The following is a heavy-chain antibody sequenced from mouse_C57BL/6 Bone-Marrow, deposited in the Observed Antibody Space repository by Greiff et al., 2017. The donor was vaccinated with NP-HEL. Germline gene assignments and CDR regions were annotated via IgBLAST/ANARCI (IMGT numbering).Heavy chain of an antibody. Sequence: VQLQQSVAELVRPGASVKLSCTASGFNIKNTYMHWVKQRPEQGLEWIGRIDPANGNTKFAPKFQGKAPITADTSSNTAYLQLSSLTSEDTAIYYCASKLLLRYGYFDVWGTGTTVTVSS. J-gene: IGHJ1*03. V-gene: IGHV14-3*01. CDR3: ASKLLLRYGYFDV. CDR1: GFNIKNTY. CDR2: IDPANGNT. D-gene: IGHD1-1*01.